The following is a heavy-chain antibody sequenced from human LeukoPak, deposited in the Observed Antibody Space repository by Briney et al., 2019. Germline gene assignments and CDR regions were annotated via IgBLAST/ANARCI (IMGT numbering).Heavy chain of an antibody. CDR1: GFTVSSNY. J-gene: IGHJ4*02. CDR3: ARGPDYYDSSGYSYFDY. V-gene: IGHV3-66*01. Sequence: GGSLRLSCAASGFTVSSNYMSWVRQAPGKGLEWVSVIYSGGSTYYADSVKGRFTISRDNSKNTLYLQMNSLRAEDTAAYYCARGPDYYDSSGYSYFDYWGQGTLVTVSS. D-gene: IGHD3-22*01. CDR2: IYSGGST.